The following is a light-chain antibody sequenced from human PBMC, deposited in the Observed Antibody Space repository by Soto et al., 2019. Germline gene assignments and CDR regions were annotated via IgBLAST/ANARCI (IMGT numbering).Light chain of an antibody. CDR2: DDN. Sequence: VLTQPPSVSAAPGQKVTISCSGSSSNIGGNSVSWYQQLPGTTPKLLIYDDNKRPSGIPDRFSGSKSGTSATLGITGFQTGDEADYYCGSWDSSLSAYVFGTGTKVTVL. CDR1: SSNIGGNS. CDR3: GSWDSSLSAYV. V-gene: IGLV1-51*01. J-gene: IGLJ1*01.